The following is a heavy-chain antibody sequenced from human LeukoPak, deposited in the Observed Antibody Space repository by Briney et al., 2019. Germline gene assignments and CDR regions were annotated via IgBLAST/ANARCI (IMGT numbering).Heavy chain of an antibody. D-gene: IGHD3-10*01. CDR2: MNPNSGGT. CDR3: ARDRPILGYGSGSYWPAFDI. CDR1: GYTFTGYY. V-gene: IGHV1-2*02. J-gene: IGHJ3*02. Sequence: ASVKVSCKASGYTFTGYYMHWVRQAPGQGLEWMGWMNPNSGGTNYAQKFQGRVTMTRDTSISTAYMELSRLRSDDTAVYYCARDRPILGYGSGSYWPAFDIWGQGTMVTVSS.